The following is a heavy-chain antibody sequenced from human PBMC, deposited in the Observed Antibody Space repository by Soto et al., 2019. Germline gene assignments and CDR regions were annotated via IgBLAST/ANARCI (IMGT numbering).Heavy chain of an antibody. CDR1: GGSFSGYY. Sequence: QVQLQQWGAGLLKPSETLSLTCAVYGGSFSGYYWSWIRQPPGKGLEWIGEINHSGSTNYNPSLKSRVTISVDTSKNQFSLKLSSVTAADTAGYYCARGEINSGSYYGKFDPWGQGTLVTVSS. V-gene: IGHV4-34*01. J-gene: IGHJ5*02. D-gene: IGHD1-26*01. CDR3: ARGEINSGSYYGKFDP. CDR2: INHSGST.